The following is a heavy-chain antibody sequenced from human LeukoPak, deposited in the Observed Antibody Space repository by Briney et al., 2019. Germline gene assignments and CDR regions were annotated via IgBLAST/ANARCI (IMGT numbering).Heavy chain of an antibody. D-gene: IGHD3-16*02. V-gene: IGHV1-18*01. CDR3: ARVFPPRFSLSYYYYYMDA. CDR2: ISAYNGNT. CDR1: GYTFTSYG. J-gene: IGHJ6*03. Sequence: ASVKVSCKASGYTFTSYGISWVRQAPGQGLEWMGWISAYNGNTNYAQKLQGRVTMTTDTSTSTAYMELRSLRSDDTAVYYCARVFPPRFSLSYYYYYMDAWGKGTTVTVSS.